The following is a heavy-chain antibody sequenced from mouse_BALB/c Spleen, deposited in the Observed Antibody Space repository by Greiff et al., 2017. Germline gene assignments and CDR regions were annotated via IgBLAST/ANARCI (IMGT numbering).Heavy chain of an antibody. J-gene: IGHJ3*01. CDR3: ARSIGYEVFFAY. D-gene: IGHD2-2*01. CDR1: GYSITSDYA. Sequence: VQLKQSGPGLVKPSQSLSLTCTVTGYSITSDYAWNWIRQFPGNKLEWMGYISYSGSTSYNPSLKSRISITRDTSKNQFFLQLNSVTTEDTATYYCARSIGYEVFFAYWGQGTLVTVSA. CDR2: ISYSGST. V-gene: IGHV3-2*02.